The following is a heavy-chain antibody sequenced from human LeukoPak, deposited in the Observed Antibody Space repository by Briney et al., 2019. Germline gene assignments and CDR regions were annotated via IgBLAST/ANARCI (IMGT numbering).Heavy chain of an antibody. CDR3: ARDVLVRGTYYYYYMDV. CDR2: IYTSGST. Sequence: SETLSLTCTVSGGSISSYYWSGIRQPAGKGLEWIGRIYTSGSTNYNPSLKSRVTMSVDTSKNQFSLKLSSVTAADTAVYYCARDVLVRGTYYYYYMDVWGKGTTVTISS. J-gene: IGHJ6*03. V-gene: IGHV4-4*07. CDR1: GGSISSYY. D-gene: IGHD3-10*01.